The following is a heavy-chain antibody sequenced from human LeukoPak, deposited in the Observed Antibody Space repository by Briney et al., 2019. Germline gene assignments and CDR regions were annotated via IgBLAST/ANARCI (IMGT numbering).Heavy chain of an antibody. J-gene: IGHJ3*02. Sequence: SETLSLTCAVYGGSFSGYYWSWIRQPPGKGLEWIGEINHSGSTNYNPSLKSRVTISVDTSKNQFSLRLSSVTAADTAVYYCAGGGYSYGFKAFDIWGQGTMVTVSS. CDR3: AGGGYSYGFKAFDI. CDR1: GGSFSGYY. V-gene: IGHV4-34*01. CDR2: INHSGST. D-gene: IGHD5-18*01.